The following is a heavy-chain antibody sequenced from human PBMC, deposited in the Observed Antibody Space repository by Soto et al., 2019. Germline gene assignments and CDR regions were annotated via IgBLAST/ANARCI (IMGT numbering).Heavy chain of an antibody. Sequence: EVQLVESGGGLIQPGGSLRLSCAASGFTVSSNYMSWVRQAPGKGLEWVSVIYSGGSTYYADSVKGRFTISRDNSKNTLYLQMNSLRAEDTAVYYCAREGPHYDSSGYLDYWGQGTLVTVSS. D-gene: IGHD3-22*01. V-gene: IGHV3-53*01. CDR1: GFTVSSNY. CDR2: IYSGGST. CDR3: AREGPHYDSSGYLDY. J-gene: IGHJ4*02.